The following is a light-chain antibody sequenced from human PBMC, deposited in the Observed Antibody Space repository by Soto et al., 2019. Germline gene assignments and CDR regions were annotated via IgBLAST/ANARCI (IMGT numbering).Light chain of an antibody. CDR1: SSNIGSNT. J-gene: IGLJ2*01. CDR3: AAWDDSLNGPV. Sequence: QSVLTQPPSASVTPGQRVTISCSGSSSNIGSNTVNCYQPLPGTAPKLLIYSNNQRPSGVPDRVSGSKSGTSASLAISGHKCGDEADYYCAAWDDSLNGPVFGGGTKLTVL. CDR2: SNN. V-gene: IGLV1-44*01.